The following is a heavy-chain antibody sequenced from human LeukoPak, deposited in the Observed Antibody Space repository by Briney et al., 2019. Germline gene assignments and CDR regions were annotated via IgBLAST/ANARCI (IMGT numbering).Heavy chain of an antibody. Sequence: GGSLRLSCAASGFTFSSYAMNWVRQAPGKGLEWVSAISGSGGSTYYADSVKGRFTISRDNSKNTLYLQMNSLRAEDTAVYYCARATIYYYYYYMDVWGKGTTVTVSS. CDR1: GFTFSSYA. D-gene: IGHD5-12*01. CDR3: ARATIYYYYYYMDV. V-gene: IGHV3-23*01. J-gene: IGHJ6*03. CDR2: ISGSGGST.